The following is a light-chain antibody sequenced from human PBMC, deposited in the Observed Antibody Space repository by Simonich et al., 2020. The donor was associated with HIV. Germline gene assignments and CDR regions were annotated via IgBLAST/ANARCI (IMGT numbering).Light chain of an antibody. CDR2: WAS. V-gene: IGKV4-1*01. CDR3: QQYYSTPPT. CDR1: QSVLYSSNNKNY. J-gene: IGKJ1*01. Sequence: DIVMTQSPDSLAVSLGERATINCKTSQSVLYSSNNKNYLSWYQQKPGQPPKLLIYWASTRESGVPDRFSGSGSETDFTLTISSRQAEDVAVYYCQQYYSTPPTFGQGTKVEIK.